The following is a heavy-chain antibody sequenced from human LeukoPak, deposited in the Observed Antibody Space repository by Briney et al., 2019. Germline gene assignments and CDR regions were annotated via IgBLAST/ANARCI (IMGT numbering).Heavy chain of an antibody. CDR2: IASGFQT. CDR1: GFTLGSHD. CDR3: VREARGYHYTYFDY. D-gene: IGHD5-18*01. Sequence: PGWSLRLSCTASGFTLGSHDMHWVRQTPGEGLEWVAAIASGFQTFYAGSVKGRFTVSREDAKNSLYLQMNSLRAGDTAVYYCVREARGYHYTYFDYWGQGTLVTVSS. J-gene: IGHJ4*02. V-gene: IGHV3-13*01.